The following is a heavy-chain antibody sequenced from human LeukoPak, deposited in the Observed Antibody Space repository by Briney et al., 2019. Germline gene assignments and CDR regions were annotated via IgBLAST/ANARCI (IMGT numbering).Heavy chain of an antibody. Sequence: SETLSLTCTVSGDSMTRGGYYWSWVRQHPGKGLEWVGFIYHSGTTFYNPSLESRATVSVDTSQNQFSLKLTSVTAADTAVYYCARAVDYRNYFDYWGQGTLVTVSS. V-gene: IGHV4-31*03. D-gene: IGHD4-11*01. CDR3: ARAVDYRNYFDY. CDR1: GDSMTRGGYY. CDR2: IYHSGTT. J-gene: IGHJ4*02.